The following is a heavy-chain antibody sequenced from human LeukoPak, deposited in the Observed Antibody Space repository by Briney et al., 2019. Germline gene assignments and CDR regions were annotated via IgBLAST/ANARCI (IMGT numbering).Heavy chain of an antibody. CDR1: GGSISSYY. D-gene: IGHD6-6*01. CDR3: ARVGGSSSRYGMDV. Sequence: SETLSLTCTVSGGSISSYYWSWIRQPAGKGLEWIGRIYTSGSTNYNPSLKSRVTMSVDTSKNQFSLRLSSVTAADTAVYYCARVGGSSSRYGMDVWGQGTTVTVSS. V-gene: IGHV4-4*07. J-gene: IGHJ6*02. CDR2: IYTSGST.